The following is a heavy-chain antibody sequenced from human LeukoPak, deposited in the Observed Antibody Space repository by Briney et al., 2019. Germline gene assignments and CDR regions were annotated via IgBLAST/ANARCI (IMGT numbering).Heavy chain of an antibody. Sequence: ASVKVSCKVSGYTLTELSMHWVRQAPGKGLEWMGGFYPEDGETIYAQKFQGRVTMTEDTSTDTAYMELSSLRSEDTAVYYCATDRDVVAWNWFDPWGQGTLVTVSS. CDR2: FYPEDGET. D-gene: IGHD2-2*01. J-gene: IGHJ5*02. CDR1: GYTLTELS. V-gene: IGHV1-24*01. CDR3: ATDRDVVAWNWFDP.